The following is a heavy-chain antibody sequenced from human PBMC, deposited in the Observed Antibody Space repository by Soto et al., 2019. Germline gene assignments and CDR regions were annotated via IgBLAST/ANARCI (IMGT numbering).Heavy chain of an antibody. J-gene: IGHJ4*02. V-gene: IGHV3-23*01. CDR3: ARRGSGSYYDY. CDR1: GFTFSSYA. D-gene: IGHD1-26*01. CDR2: ISGSGDST. Sequence: EVQLLESGGGLVQPGGSLRLSCAASGFTFSSYAMRWVRQAPGKGLEWVSAISGSGDSTYYADSVKGRFTTSRDNSKNTLYLQMNSVGAEDTGVYYGARRGSGSYYDYWGQGTLVTVSS.